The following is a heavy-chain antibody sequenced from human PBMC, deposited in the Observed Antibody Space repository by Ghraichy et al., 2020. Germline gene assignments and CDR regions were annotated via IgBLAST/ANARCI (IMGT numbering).Heavy chain of an antibody. Sequence: GESLNISCAASGFSFSSYDMDWVRQAPRKGLEWVAHISSGSKNIFYSDSVKGRFTISRDNAKNSLYLQMNSLRAEDAAVYFCARAWGVVSFYYYYGLDVSAQRTTVTVSS. V-gene: IGHV3-48*04. D-gene: IGHD2-21*01. CDR1: GFSFSSYD. CDR2: ISSGSKNI. CDR3: ARAWGVVSFYYYYGLDV. J-gene: IGHJ6*02.